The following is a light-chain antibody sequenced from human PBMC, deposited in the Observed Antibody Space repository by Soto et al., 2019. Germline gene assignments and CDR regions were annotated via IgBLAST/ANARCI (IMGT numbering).Light chain of an antibody. J-gene: IGKJ4*01. CDR2: LGS. CDR3: MQALQTPLT. V-gene: IGKV2-28*01. Sequence: EIVMTQSPLSLPVTPGEPASISCRSSQSLLHSNGYNYSDWYLQKPGQSPQLLISLGSNRASGVPDRLRGSGSGTDFTLKSSRVEAEDVGVYYCMQALQTPLTFGGGTKVEVK. CDR1: QSLLHSNGYNY.